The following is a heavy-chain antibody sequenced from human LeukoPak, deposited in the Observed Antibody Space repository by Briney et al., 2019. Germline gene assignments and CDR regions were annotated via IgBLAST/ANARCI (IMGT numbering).Heavy chain of an antibody. CDR2: INPSGDTT. CDR3: ARGIAVAAPVY. J-gene: IGHJ4*02. V-gene: IGHV1-46*01. Sequence: ASVKVSCKASGYTFTSYYMHWVRQAPGQGLEWMGIINPSGDTTNYAQKFQGRVTMTRDTSTSTVYMELSSLRSEDTAVYYCARGIAVAAPVYWGQGTLVTVSS. D-gene: IGHD6-19*01. CDR1: GYTFTSYY.